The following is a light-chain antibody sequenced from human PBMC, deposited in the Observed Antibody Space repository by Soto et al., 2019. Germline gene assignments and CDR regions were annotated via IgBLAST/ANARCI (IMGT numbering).Light chain of an antibody. CDR1: SSNIGSNT. CDR2: SHN. J-gene: IGLJ1*01. CDR3: ATWDDSLDGYV. Sequence: QSVLTQPPSASGTPGQRFTISCSGSSSNIGSNTVNWYQQLPGTAPKLLIYSHNQRPSGVPDRFSVSKSGTSASLAISGLQTEDEADYYCATWDDSLDGYVFGTGTKLTVL. V-gene: IGLV1-44*01.